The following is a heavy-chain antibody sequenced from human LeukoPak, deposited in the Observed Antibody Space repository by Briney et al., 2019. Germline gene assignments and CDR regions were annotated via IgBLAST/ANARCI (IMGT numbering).Heavy chain of an antibody. CDR3: ARSEQWPGQDAFDI. CDR1: GGSISSYY. J-gene: IGHJ3*02. CDR2: ICTSGST. Sequence: PSETLSLTCTVSGGSISSYYWSWIRQPAGKGLEWIGRICTSGSTNYNPSLKSRVTMSVDTSKNQFSLKLSSVTAADTAVYYCARSEQWPGQDAFDIWGQGTMVTVSS. V-gene: IGHV4-4*07. D-gene: IGHD6-19*01.